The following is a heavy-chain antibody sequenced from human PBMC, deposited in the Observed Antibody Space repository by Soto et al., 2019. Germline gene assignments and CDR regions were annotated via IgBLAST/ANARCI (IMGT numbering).Heavy chain of an antibody. J-gene: IGHJ6*02. D-gene: IGHD7-27*01. CDR2: IIPMFGTA. CDR1: GGTLSNYA. CDR3: AAHFHWGPYYYYYGMDV. Sequence: QVQLVQSGAEVKKPGSSVKVSCKASGGTLSNYAISWVRQAPGQGLEWMGGIIPMFGTANYAQKFQGRVMITADESTSTAYMELSSLRSEDTAVYYCAAHFHWGPYYYYYGMDVWGQGTTVTVSS. V-gene: IGHV1-69*12.